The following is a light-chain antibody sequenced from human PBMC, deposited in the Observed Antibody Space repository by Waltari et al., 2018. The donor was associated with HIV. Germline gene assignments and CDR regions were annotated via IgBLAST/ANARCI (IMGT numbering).Light chain of an antibody. V-gene: IGKV3-20*01. CDR3: QQYGDSPMYT. Sequence: EIVLTQSPDTLSLSPGESATLSCRASQSVGSTFLAWYQQKPGQAPRLLVDGTSRRATGIPDRFSGSGSWTDFTLAISRLEPEDFAVYYCQQYGDSPMYTFGQGTRLDIK. CDR1: QSVGSTF. CDR2: GTS. J-gene: IGKJ2*01.